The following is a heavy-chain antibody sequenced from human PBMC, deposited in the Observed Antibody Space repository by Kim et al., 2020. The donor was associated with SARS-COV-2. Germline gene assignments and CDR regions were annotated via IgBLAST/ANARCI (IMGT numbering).Heavy chain of an antibody. J-gene: IGHJ5*02. V-gene: IGHV3-30*18. CDR1: GFTFSSYG. CDR3: AKDRGGFDP. CDR2: ISYDGSNK. Sequence: GSLRLSCAASGFTFSSYGMHWVRQAPGKGLEWVAVISYDGSNKYYADSVKGRFPISRDNSKNTLYLQMNSLRAEDTAVYYCAKDRGGFDPWGQGTLVTVSS.